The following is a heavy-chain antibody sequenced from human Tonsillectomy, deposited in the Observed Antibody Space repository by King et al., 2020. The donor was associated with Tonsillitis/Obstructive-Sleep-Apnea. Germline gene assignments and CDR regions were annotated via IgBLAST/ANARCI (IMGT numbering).Heavy chain of an antibody. V-gene: IGHV6-1*01. Sequence: VQLQQSGPGLVKPSQTLSLTCAISGDSVSSNSAAWNCIRQSPSRGLEWLGRTYYRSKWYNDYAVSVQSRITINPDTSKNQFSLQLNSVTPEDTAVYYCAGYSSGWYLGADAFDIWGQGTMVTVSS. D-gene: IGHD6-19*01. CDR1: GDSVSSNSAA. J-gene: IGHJ3*02. CDR2: TYYRSKWYN. CDR3: AGYSSGWYLGADAFDI.